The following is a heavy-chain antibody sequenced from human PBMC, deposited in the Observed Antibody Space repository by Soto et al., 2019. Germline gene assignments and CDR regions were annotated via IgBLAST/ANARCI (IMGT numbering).Heavy chain of an antibody. V-gene: IGHV1-46*04. CDR2: INPSGGST. CDR3: ARDRDAHYYDSSGYYFDY. CDR1: GYTFTSYY. D-gene: IGHD3-22*01. J-gene: IGHJ4*02. Sequence: VASVKVSCKASGYTFTSYYMHWVRQAPGQGLEWLGIINPSGGSTSYAQKLQGRVTMTRDTSTTTVYMELSSLGSEDTAVYYCARDRDAHYYDSSGYYFDYWGQGTLVTVSS.